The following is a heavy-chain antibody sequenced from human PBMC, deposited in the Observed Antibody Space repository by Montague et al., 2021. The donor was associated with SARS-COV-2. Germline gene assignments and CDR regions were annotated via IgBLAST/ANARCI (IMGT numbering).Heavy chain of an antibody. Sequence: ESLSLTCTVSGGSISSYYWSWIRQPPGKGLEWIGYIYYSGSTNYNPSLKSRVTISVDTSKNQFSLKLSSVTAADTAVYYCAREGVYGSRYYYGMDVWGQGTTVTVSS. D-gene: IGHD3-10*01. CDR3: AREGVYGSRYYYGMDV. CDR2: IYYSGST. J-gene: IGHJ6*02. V-gene: IGHV4-59*01. CDR1: GGSISSYY.